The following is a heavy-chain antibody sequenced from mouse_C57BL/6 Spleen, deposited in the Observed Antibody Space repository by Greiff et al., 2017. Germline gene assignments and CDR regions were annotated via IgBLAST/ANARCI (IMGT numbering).Heavy chain of an antibody. CDR2: IRNKANGYTT. V-gene: IGHV7-3*01. CDR1: GFTFTDYY. J-gene: IGHJ4*01. CDR3: ARYIAPSDSLGY. Sequence: DVHLVESGGGLVQPGGSLSLSCAASGFTFTDYYMSWVRQPPGKALEWLGFIRNKANGYTTEYSASVKGRFTISRDNSQSILYLQMNALRAENSATYYCARYIAPSDSLGYWGQGTSVTVSS. D-gene: IGHD6-2*01.